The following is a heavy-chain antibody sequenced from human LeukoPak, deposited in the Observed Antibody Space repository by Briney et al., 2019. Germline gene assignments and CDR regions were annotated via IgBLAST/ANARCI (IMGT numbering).Heavy chain of an antibody. J-gene: IGHJ4*02. Sequence: GGSLRLSCAASGFTFSSYAMSWVRQAPGKGLEWVSSITSSGAATYYADSVKGRFTISRDNSDNTLYLQMNSLRAEDTAVYYCAKDRPNYYGSNGHYYKLNGDCWGQGTLLTVSS. V-gene: IGHV3-23*01. CDR2: ITSSGAAT. CDR3: AKDRPNYYGSNGHYYKLNGDC. CDR1: GFTFSSYA. D-gene: IGHD3-22*01.